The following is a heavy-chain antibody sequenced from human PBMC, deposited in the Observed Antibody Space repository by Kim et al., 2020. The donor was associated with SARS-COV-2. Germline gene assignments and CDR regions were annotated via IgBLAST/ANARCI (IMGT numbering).Heavy chain of an antibody. CDR1: GFTFSSYG. Sequence: GGSLRLSCAASGFTFSSYGMHWVRQAPGKGLEWVAVIWYDGSNKYYADSVKGRFTISRDNSKNTLYLQMNSLRAEDTAVYYCARDSVVDFEFDYWGQGTLVTVSS. CDR2: IWYDGSNK. V-gene: IGHV3-33*01. J-gene: IGHJ4*02. CDR3: ARDSVVDFEFDY. D-gene: IGHD2-15*01.